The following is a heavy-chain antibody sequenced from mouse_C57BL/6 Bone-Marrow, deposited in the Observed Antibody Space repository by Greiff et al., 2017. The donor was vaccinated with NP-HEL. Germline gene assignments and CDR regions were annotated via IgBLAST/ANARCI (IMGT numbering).Heavy chain of an antibody. D-gene: IGHD2-4*01. J-gene: IGHJ3*01. CDR2: IYPGSGNT. CDR3: ARSWGLRREGFAY. Sequence: QVQLKQSGPELVKPGASVKISCKASGYSFTSYYIHWVKQRPGQGLEWIGWIYPGSGNTKYNEKFKGKATLTADTSSSTAYMQLSSLTSEDSAVYYCARSWGLRREGFAYWGQGTLVTVSA. V-gene: IGHV1-66*01. CDR1: GYSFTSYY.